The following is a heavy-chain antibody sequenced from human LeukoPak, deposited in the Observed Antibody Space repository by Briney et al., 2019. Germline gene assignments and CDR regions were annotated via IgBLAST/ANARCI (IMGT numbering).Heavy chain of an antibody. Sequence: SETLSLTCTVSGGSTNTYYWNWIRQPPGKGLEWIAYIYYSGSTYYNPSLKSRVSISINTSKNQFSLKLSSVTAADTAVYYCARGSGYYGMDVWGQGTTVTVSS. V-gene: IGHV4-59*01. CDR1: GGSTNTYY. CDR2: IYYSGST. D-gene: IGHD3-10*01. J-gene: IGHJ6*02. CDR3: ARGSGYYGMDV.